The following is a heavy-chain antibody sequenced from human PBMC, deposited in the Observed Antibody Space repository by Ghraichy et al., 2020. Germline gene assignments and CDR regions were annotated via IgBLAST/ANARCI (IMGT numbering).Heavy chain of an antibody. CDR1: GFTFSSNA. D-gene: IGHD6-19*01. CDR2: VSGSGGST. Sequence: LSLTCAASGFTFSSNAMSWVRQAPGKGLEWVSGVSGSGGSTYYAESVKGRFTISRDNSKNTLYVEMNSLRAEDTAVYYCAKYKWLGSYYFDYWGQGTLVTVSS. V-gene: IGHV3-23*01. J-gene: IGHJ4*02. CDR3: AKYKWLGSYYFDY.